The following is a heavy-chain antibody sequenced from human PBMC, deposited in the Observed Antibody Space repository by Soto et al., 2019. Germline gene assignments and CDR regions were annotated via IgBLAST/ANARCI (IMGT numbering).Heavy chain of an antibody. CDR3: ASHDPGARLDP. CDR1: RYIFTAYF. D-gene: IGHD1-1*01. V-gene: IGHV1-2*02. J-gene: IGHJ5*02. CDR2: INPNNGAT. Sequence: QVQLVQSGAEVKKPGASVKVSCKAPRYIFTAYFMHWVRQAPGQGLEWMGWINPNNGATHYGLSFQGRVTMTRDTSISTDYLELSSLRSDDTAVYYYASHDPGARLDPWGQGTLVIVSS.